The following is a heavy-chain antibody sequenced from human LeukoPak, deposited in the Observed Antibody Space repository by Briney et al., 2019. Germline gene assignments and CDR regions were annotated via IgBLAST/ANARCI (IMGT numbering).Heavy chain of an antibody. CDR1: GFTFSTFA. J-gene: IGHJ4*02. CDR3: ATYRQVLLPFES. D-gene: IGHD5-18*01. Sequence: GGSLRLSCAASGFTFSTFAMIWVRQPPGKGLEWVSSIFPSGGEIHYADSVRGRFTISRDNSKSTLSLQLNSLRAEDTAIYYCATYRQVLLPFESWGQGTLVTVSS. V-gene: IGHV3-23*01. CDR2: IFPSGGEI.